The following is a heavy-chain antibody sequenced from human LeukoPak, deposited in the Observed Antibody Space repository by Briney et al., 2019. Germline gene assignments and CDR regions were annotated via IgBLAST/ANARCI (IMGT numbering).Heavy chain of an antibody. CDR1: GGSISSGGYY. CDR2: IYHSGST. V-gene: IGHV4-30-2*01. J-gene: IGHJ4*02. CDR3: ARGAEWTATGHPPDY. Sequence: SETLSLTCTVSGGSISSGGYYWSWIRQPPGKGLEWIGYIYHSGSTYYNPSLKSRVTISVDRSKNQFSLKLSSVTAADTAVYYCARGAEWTATGHPPDYWGQGTLVTVSS. D-gene: IGHD3-3*01.